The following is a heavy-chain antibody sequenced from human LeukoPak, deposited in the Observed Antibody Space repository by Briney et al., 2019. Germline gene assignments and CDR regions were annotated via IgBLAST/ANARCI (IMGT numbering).Heavy chain of an antibody. CDR1: GGSFSSSSYY. D-gene: IGHD6-6*01. V-gene: IGHV4-39*01. Sequence: SETLSLTCTVSGGSFSSSSYYWGWIRQPPGKGLEWIGSIYYSGSTYYNPSLKSRVTISVDTSKNQFSLKLSSVTAADTAVYYCARRGKYSSSDWFDPWGQGTLGTVSS. CDR3: ARRGKYSSSDWFDP. CDR2: IYYSGST. J-gene: IGHJ5*02.